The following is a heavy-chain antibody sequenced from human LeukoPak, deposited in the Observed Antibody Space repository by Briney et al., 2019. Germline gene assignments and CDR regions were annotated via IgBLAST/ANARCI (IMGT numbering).Heavy chain of an antibody. D-gene: IGHD6-13*01. CDR3: ARGWGSSWFNWFDP. CDR2: INHSGST. CDR1: GGSFSGYY. V-gene: IGHV4-34*01. Sequence: SETLSLTCAVYGGSFSGYYWSWIRQPPGKGLEWIGEINHSGSTNYNPSLKSRVTISVDTSKNQFSLKLSSVTAADTAAYYCARGWGSSWFNWFDPWGQGTLVTVSS. J-gene: IGHJ5*02.